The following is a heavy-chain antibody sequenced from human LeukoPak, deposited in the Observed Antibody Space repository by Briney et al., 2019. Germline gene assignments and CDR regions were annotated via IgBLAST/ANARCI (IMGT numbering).Heavy chain of an antibody. CDR3: ARGALCSGGSCPSSRTPQYYYYYGMDV. CDR1: GFTFSSYW. D-gene: IGHD2-15*01. V-gene: IGHV3-7*01. Sequence: GGSLRLSCAASGFTFSSYWMSWVRQAPGKGLEWVANIKQDGSEKYYVDSVKGRFTISRDNAKNSLYLQMNSLRAEDTAVYYCARGALCSGGSCPSSRTPQYYYYYGMDVWGQGTTVTVSS. J-gene: IGHJ6*02. CDR2: IKQDGSEK.